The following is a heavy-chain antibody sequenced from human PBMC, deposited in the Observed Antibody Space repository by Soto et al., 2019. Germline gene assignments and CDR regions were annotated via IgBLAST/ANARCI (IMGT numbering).Heavy chain of an antibody. J-gene: IGHJ4*02. D-gene: IGHD6-13*01. CDR2: IYYSGNT. V-gene: IGHV4-39*02. Sequence: PSETLSLTCTVSGGSISRSTYYWGWIRQPPGKGLEWIGSIYYSGNTYYNPSLKSRVTISVDTSKNHFSLNLNSVTAADTAVYYCARRLASSSSWDFDYWGQGTLVTVSS. CDR1: GGSISRSTYY. CDR3: ARRLASSSSWDFDY.